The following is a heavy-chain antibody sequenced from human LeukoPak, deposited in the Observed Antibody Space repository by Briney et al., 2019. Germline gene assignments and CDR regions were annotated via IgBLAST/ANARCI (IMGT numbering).Heavy chain of an antibody. J-gene: IGHJ6*03. Sequence: ASVKVSCKASGYTFTSYDINWVRQATGQGLEWMGWMNPNSGNTGYAQKFQGRVTITRNTSISTAYMELSSLRSEDTAVYYCARTYGGSYYKYTGYYYYYMDVWGKGTTVTVSS. CDR1: GYTFTSYD. V-gene: IGHV1-8*03. D-gene: IGHD1-26*01. CDR2: MNPNSGNT. CDR3: ARTYGGSYYKYTGYYYYYMDV.